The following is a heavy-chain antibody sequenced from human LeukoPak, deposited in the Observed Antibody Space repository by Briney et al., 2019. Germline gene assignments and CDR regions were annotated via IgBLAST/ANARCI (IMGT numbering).Heavy chain of an antibody. CDR2: ISSSGST. V-gene: IGHV4-4*07. Sequence: SETLSLTCTVPSGSISNYYWSWIRQSAGKGLEWIGRISSSGSTNYNPSLKSRVTMSVDTSKNRFSLNLTSVTAADTAVYYCAREVEAAGRGFDPWGQGTLVTVCS. J-gene: IGHJ5*02. CDR3: AREVEAAGRGFDP. D-gene: IGHD6-13*01. CDR1: SGSISNYY.